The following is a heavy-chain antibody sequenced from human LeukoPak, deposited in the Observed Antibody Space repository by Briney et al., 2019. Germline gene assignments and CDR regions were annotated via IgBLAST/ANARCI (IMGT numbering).Heavy chain of an antibody. CDR3: ARNFRTDIRIDY. D-gene: IGHD3/OR15-3a*01. CDR1: GGSISSNTHY. J-gene: IGHJ4*02. Sequence: SSQTLSLTCTVSGGSISSNTHYWVWLRQPPGKGLEWIASIYYTGSTYFSQSRESRVAISVDTSKSQCSLKLSSVTAADTAVYFCARNFRTDIRIDYWGQGTLVTVSP. V-gene: IGHV4-39*01. CDR2: IYYTGST.